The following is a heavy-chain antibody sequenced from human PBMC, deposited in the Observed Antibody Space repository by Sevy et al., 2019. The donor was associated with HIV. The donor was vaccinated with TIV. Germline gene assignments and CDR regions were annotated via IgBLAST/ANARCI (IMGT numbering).Heavy chain of an antibody. CDR3: ARLYHDGSAVQAFDI. CDR2: FIPIFGTT. D-gene: IGHD3-22*01. Sequence: ASVKVSCKASGGTFSSYGISWVRQAPGQGLEWMGIFIPIFGTTNYAQRFQGRVTLTADESTSTAYMELSSLGSEDTAVYYCARLYHDGSAVQAFDIWGQGTMVTVSS. CDR1: GGTFSSYG. V-gene: IGHV1-69*13. J-gene: IGHJ3*02.